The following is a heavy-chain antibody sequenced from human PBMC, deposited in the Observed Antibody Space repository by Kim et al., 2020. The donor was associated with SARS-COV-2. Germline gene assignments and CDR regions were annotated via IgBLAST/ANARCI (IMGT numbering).Heavy chain of an antibody. Sequence: GGSLRLSCTASGFTFGDYAMSWFRQAPGKGLEWVGFIRSKAYGGTTEYAASVKGRFTISRDDSKSIAYLQMNSLKTEDTAVYYCTRARGYYDSSGYRPAHHDAFDIWGQGTMVTVSS. CDR3: TRARGYYDSSGYRPAHHDAFDI. J-gene: IGHJ3*02. V-gene: IGHV3-49*03. CDR2: IRSKAYGGTT. CDR1: GFTFGDYA. D-gene: IGHD3-22*01.